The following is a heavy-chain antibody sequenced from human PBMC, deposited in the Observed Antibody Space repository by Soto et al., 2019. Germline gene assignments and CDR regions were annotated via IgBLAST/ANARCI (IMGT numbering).Heavy chain of an antibody. J-gene: IGHJ4*02. D-gene: IGHD4-17*01. Sequence: QVQLVESGGGVVQPGRSLRLSCTASGFTFSSYGMHWVRQAPGKGLEWVAVIWYDGSNKYYADSVKGRFTISRDNSKNTLYLQMNSLRAEDTAVYYCAREAIHYGDYVLDCWGQGTLVTVSS. CDR3: AREAIHYGDYVLDC. CDR1: GFTFSSYG. CDR2: IWYDGSNK. V-gene: IGHV3-33*01.